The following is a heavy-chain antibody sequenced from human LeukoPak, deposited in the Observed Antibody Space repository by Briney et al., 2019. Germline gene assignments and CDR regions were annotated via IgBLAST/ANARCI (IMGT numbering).Heavy chain of an antibody. CDR1: GGSISSGSYY. J-gene: IGHJ6*03. Sequence: SETLSLTCTVSGGSISSGSYYWSWIRQPAGKGLEWIGRIYTSGSTNYDPSLKSRVTISVDTSKNQVSLKLSSVTAEDTAVYYCARVVDFWSGTRDLYYYYYYMDVWGKGTTVTVSS. D-gene: IGHD3-3*01. CDR3: ARVVDFWSGTRDLYYYYYYMDV. V-gene: IGHV4-61*02. CDR2: IYTSGST.